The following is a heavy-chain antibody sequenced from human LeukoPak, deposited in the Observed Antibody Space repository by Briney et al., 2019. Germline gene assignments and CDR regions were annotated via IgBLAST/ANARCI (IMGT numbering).Heavy chain of an antibody. J-gene: IGHJ4*02. CDR3: AREGAVAGFDF. Sequence: GGSLRLSCAASGYTFSSYWMSWVRQAPGKGLEWVSAFRGRGDSTYYADSVKGRFTISRDNSKNTLFLQMNSLRAEDTALYYCAREGAVAGFDFWGQGTLVTVSS. D-gene: IGHD6-19*01. CDR1: GYTFSSYW. CDR2: FRGRGDST. V-gene: IGHV3-23*01.